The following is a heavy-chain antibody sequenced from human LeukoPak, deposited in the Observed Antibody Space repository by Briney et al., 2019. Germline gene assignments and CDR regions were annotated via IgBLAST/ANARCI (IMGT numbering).Heavy chain of an antibody. CDR3: AVNSTKHTFDI. V-gene: IGHV4-59*08. J-gene: IGHJ3*02. CDR2: SYYSGGT. D-gene: IGHD1-1*01. CDR1: GGSMSPFY. Sequence: SETLSLTCTVSGGSMSPFYWSWIRQSPRKGLEWIGSSYYSGGTNYNPSLTSRATISVDTSKNQFSLELSSVTAADTAVYYCAVNSTKHTFDIWGQGTMVTVSS.